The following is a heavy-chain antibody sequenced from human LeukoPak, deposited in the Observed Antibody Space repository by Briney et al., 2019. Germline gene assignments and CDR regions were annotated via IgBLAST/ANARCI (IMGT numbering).Heavy chain of an antibody. CDR3: ARDIRPMHVGAPTSWFDP. V-gene: IGHV1-18*01. D-gene: IGHD1-26*01. J-gene: IGHJ5*02. CDR1: GYTFTSYG. Sequence: ASVKVSCKASGYTFTSYGIGWVRQAPGQGLEWMGWISAYNGNTNCAQKLQGRVTMTTDTSTSTAYMELRSLRSDDTAVYYCARDIRPMHVGAPTSWFDPWGQGTLVTVSS. CDR2: ISAYNGNT.